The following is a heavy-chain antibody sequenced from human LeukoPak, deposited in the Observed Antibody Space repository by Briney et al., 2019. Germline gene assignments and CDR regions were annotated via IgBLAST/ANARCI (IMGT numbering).Heavy chain of an antibody. V-gene: IGHV4-61*02. CDR3: ARSSYSGSYSALYYFDY. CDR1: GGSLSSDSYY. Sequence: SQTLSLTCTVSGGSLSSDSYYCSSVRQPAGTGLEWVVRISTSGSTNYNPSLKSRVTISVVTSKNQFSLKLSSVTAADTAVYYCARSSYSGSYSALYYFDYWGQGTLVTVSS. CDR2: ISTSGST. D-gene: IGHD1-26*01. J-gene: IGHJ4*02.